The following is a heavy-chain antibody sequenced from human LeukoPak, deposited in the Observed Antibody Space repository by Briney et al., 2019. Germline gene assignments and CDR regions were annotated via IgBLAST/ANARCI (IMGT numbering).Heavy chain of an antibody. J-gene: IGHJ4*02. CDR2: IYSGGST. D-gene: IGHD3-10*01. CDR3: ASSGSYDH. V-gene: IGHV3-53*01. Sequence: GGSLRLSCAASGFIFRNYAMSWVRQAPGKGLEWVSVIYSGGSTYYADSVKGRFTISRDNSKNTLYLQMNSLRAEDTAVYYCASSGSYDHWGQGTLVTVSS. CDR1: GFIFRNYA.